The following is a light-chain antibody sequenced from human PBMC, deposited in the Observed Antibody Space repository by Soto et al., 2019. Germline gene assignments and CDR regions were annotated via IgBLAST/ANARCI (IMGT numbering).Light chain of an antibody. CDR1: SGHSSYA. CDR2: LNSDGSH. V-gene: IGLV4-69*01. J-gene: IGLJ2*01. CDR3: QTCGSGTVV. Sequence: QSVLTQSPSASASLGASVKLTCTLGSGHSSYAIAWHQQQPEKGPRYLMKLNSDGSHRKGDGIPDRFSGSSSGAERYLTISSLQSEDEADYYCQTCGSGTVVFGGGTKLT.